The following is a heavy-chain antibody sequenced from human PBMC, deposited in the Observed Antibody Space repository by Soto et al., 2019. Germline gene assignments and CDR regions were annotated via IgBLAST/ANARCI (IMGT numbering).Heavy chain of an antibody. CDR2: ISGSGGST. V-gene: IGHV3-23*01. J-gene: IGHJ4*02. CDR3: AKTADSGWLQLPFDY. Sequence: RLSCAASGFTFSSYAMSWVRQAPGKGLEWVSAISGSGGSTYYADSVKGRFTISRDNSKNTLYLQMNSLRAEDTAVYYCAKTADSGWLQLPFDYWGQGTLVTVSS. CDR1: GFTFSSYA. D-gene: IGHD5-12*01.